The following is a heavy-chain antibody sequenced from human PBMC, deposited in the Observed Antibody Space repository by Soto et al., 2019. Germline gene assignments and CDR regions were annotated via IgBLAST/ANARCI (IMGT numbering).Heavy chain of an antibody. D-gene: IGHD3-10*01. CDR1: GYSFTSYW. Sequence: EVQLVQSGAEVKKPGESLRISCKGSGYSFTSYWISWVRQMPGKGLEWMGRIDPSDSYTNYSPSFQGHVTISADKSIXXAYPPWRSLKASDTAMYYSARLARVRGVPPYGMDVWGPGTTVTVSS. CDR3: ARLARVRGVPPYGMDV. J-gene: IGHJ6*02. V-gene: IGHV5-10-1*01. CDR2: IDPSDSYT.